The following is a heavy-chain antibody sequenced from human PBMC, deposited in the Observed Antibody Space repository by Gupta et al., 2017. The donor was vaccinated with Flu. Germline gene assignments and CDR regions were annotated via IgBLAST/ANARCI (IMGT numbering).Heavy chain of an antibody. CDR1: GFTVRSNY. D-gene: IGHD3-10*01. J-gene: IGHJ4*02. CDR3: ARGARTYGAPYFDY. CDR2: IYSGGST. Sequence: EVQLVESGGGLVQPGGSLRLSCAASGFTVRSNYMSWVRQAPGKGLEWVSVIYSGGSTYYADSVKGRFTISRDNSKNTLYLQMNSLRAEDTAVYYCARGARTYGAPYFDYWGQGTLVTVSS. V-gene: IGHV3-66*02.